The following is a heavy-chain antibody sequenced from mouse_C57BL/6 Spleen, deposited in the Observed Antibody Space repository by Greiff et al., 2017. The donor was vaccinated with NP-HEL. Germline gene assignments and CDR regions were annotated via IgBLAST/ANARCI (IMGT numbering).Heavy chain of an antibody. CDR3: ARSGDYYGSSNYFDY. J-gene: IGHJ2*01. Sequence: QVQLKESGAELVKPGASVKISCKASGYAFSSYWMNWVKQRPGKGLEWIGQIYPGDGDTNYNGKFKGKATLTADKSSSTAYMQLSSLTSEDSAVYFCARSGDYYGSSNYFDYWGQGTTLTVSS. D-gene: IGHD1-1*01. CDR2: IYPGDGDT. CDR1: GYAFSSYW. V-gene: IGHV1-80*01.